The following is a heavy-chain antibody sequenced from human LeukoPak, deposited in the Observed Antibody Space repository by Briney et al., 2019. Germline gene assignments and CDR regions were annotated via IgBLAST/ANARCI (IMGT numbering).Heavy chain of an antibody. CDR1: GFTFSSYW. Sequence: GGSLRLSCAASGFTFSSYWMSWVRQAPGKGLEWVANIKQDGSEKYYVDSVKGRFTISRDNAKNSLYLQMNSLRAEDTAVYYCARDTWDSSGWYAGHNYFDYWGQGTLVTVSS. CDR3: ARDTWDSSGWYAGHNYFDY. J-gene: IGHJ4*02. D-gene: IGHD6-19*01. V-gene: IGHV3-7*01. CDR2: IKQDGSEK.